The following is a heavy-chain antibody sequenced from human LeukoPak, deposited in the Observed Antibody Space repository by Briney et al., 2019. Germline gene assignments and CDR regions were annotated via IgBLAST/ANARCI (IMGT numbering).Heavy chain of an antibody. CDR1: DGSISSSSYY. J-gene: IGHJ4*02. CDR3: ARRWYNWNYGPFDY. D-gene: IGHD1-7*01. V-gene: IGHV4-39*01. CDR2: IYYSGST. Sequence: SETLSLTCTVSDGSISSSSYYWGWIRQPPGKGLEWIGSIYYSGSTYYNPSLKSRVTISVDTSKNQFSLKLSSVTAADTAVYYCARRWYNWNYGPFDYWGQGTLVTVSS.